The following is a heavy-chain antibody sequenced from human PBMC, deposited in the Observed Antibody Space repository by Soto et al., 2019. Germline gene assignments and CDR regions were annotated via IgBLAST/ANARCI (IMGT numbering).Heavy chain of an antibody. J-gene: IGHJ4*02. Sequence: QVQLVQSGADVKKPGASVKVSCKASGYTFTNYAMHWVRQAPGQRPEWMGWINGGNGNTKYSQKFRDSVTITRDTSASTAYMELSSLPSEDAGVYYCARDGAVTGNINFDYWGQGTPVTVSS. D-gene: IGHD6-19*01. CDR3: ARDGAVTGNINFDY. CDR2: INGGNGNT. CDR1: GYTFTNYA. V-gene: IGHV1-3*01.